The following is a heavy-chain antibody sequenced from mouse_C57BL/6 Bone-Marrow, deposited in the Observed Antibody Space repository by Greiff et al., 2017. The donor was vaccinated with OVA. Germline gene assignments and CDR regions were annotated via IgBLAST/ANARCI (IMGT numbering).Heavy chain of an antibody. D-gene: IGHD1-1*01. CDR1: GFSLTSYG. CDR2: IWRGGST. Sequence: VQLQQSGPGLVQPSQSLSITCTVSGFSLTSYGVHWVRQSPGKGLEWLGVIWRGGSTDYNAAFMSRLSTTKDNSKSQVFFKMNSLQADDTAIYYCAKSTTVVDWYFDVWGTGTTVTVSS. V-gene: IGHV2-5*01. J-gene: IGHJ1*03. CDR3: AKSTTVVDWYFDV.